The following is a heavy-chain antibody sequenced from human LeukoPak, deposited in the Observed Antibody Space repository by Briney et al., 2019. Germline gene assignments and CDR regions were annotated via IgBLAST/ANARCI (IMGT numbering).Heavy chain of an antibody. V-gene: IGHV1-2*02. CDR3: ARPLFFGVGSTGDY. D-gene: IGHD3-3*01. J-gene: IGHJ4*02. CDR1: GYTFTGYY. CDR2: INPNSGGT. Sequence: ASVKVSCKASGYTFTGYYMHWVRQAPGQGLEWMGWINPNSGGTNYAQKFQGRVTMTRDTSISTAYMELSRLRSDDTAVYYCARPLFFGVGSTGDYWGQGTLVTVSS.